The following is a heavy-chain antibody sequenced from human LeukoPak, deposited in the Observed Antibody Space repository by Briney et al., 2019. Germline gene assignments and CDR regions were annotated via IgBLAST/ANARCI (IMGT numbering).Heavy chain of an antibody. J-gene: IGHJ6*03. Sequence: SETLSLTCTVSGGSISSYYWSWIRQPAGKGLEWIGRIYTSGSTNYNPSIKSRVTMSVDTSKNQSSLKLSSVTAADTAVYYCARVAYYGSGSYSNYYYYYMDVWGKGTTVTVSS. CDR1: GGSISSYY. D-gene: IGHD3-10*01. CDR2: IYTSGST. V-gene: IGHV4-4*07. CDR3: ARVAYYGSGSYSNYYYYYMDV.